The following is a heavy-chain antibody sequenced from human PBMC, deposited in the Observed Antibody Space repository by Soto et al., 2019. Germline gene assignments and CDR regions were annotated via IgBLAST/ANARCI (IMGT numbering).Heavy chain of an antibody. CDR1: GGSISSYY. Sequence: SETLSLTCTVSGGSISSYYWSWIRQPPGKGLEWIGYIYYSGSTNYNPSLKSRVTISVDTSKNQFSLKLSSVTAADTAVYYCAREDLYNWFDPWGQGTLVTVSS. CDR2: IYYSGST. J-gene: IGHJ5*02. V-gene: IGHV4-59*01. CDR3: AREDLYNWFDP.